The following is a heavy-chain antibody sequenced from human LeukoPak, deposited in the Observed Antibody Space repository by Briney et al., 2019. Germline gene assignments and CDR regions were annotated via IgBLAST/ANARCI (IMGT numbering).Heavy chain of an antibody. V-gene: IGHV6-1*01. CDR2: TYYRSKWYN. CDR3: AMETGAAISVFDI. Sequence: SQTLSLTCAISGDIVSSNSAVWNWLRQSPSRGLEWLGRTYYRSKWYNDYAVTVKSRITVNPDTSKNQFSLQLNSVSPEETAMYYCAMETGAAISVFDIWGQGTMVTVSS. CDR1: GDIVSSNSAV. J-gene: IGHJ3*02. D-gene: IGHD5-12*01.